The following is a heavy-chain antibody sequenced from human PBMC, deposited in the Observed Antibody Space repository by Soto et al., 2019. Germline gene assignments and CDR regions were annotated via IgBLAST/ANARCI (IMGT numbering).Heavy chain of an antibody. CDR2: INAGNGNT. D-gene: IGHD3-22*01. CDR1: GYTFTSYA. V-gene: IGHV1-3*01. Sequence: GASVKVSCKASGYTFTSYAMHWVRQAPGQRLEWMGWINAGNGNTKYSQKFQGRVTITRDTSASTAYMELSSLRSEDTAVYYCARWRSGYYSRYGMDVWGQGTTVTVSS. J-gene: IGHJ6*02. CDR3: ARWRSGYYSRYGMDV.